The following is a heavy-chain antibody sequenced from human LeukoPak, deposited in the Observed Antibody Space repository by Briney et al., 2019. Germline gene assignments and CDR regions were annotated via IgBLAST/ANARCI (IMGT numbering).Heavy chain of an antibody. CDR3: ARATYYDFWSGYYGSYFDY. D-gene: IGHD3-3*01. V-gene: IGHV1-18*01. J-gene: IGHJ4*02. CDR1: GYIFTSFG. CDR2: ISAYNGNT. Sequence: ASVKVSCKASGYIFTSFGIRWVRQAPGQGLERMGWISAYNGNTNYAQKLQGRVTMTTDTSTSTAYMELRSLRSDDTAVYYCARATYYDFWSGYYGSYFDYWGQGTLVTVSS.